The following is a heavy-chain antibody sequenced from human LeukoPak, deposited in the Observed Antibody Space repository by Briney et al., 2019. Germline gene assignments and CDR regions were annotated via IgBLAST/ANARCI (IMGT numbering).Heavy chain of an antibody. Sequence: GGSLRLSCAASGFTFSSYAMSWVRQAPGKGLEWVSAISGSGGSTYYADSVKGRFTISRDNSKNTLYLQMNSLRAEDTAVYYCAKDLRAREHYPYFDYWGQGTLVTVSS. V-gene: IGHV3-23*01. D-gene: IGHD1-26*01. CDR3: AKDLRAREHYPYFDY. J-gene: IGHJ4*02. CDR1: GFTFSSYA. CDR2: ISGSGGST.